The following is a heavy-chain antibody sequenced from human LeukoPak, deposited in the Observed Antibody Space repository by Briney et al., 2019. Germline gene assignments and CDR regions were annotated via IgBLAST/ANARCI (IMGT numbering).Heavy chain of an antibody. J-gene: IGHJ6*03. Sequence: GGSLRLSCAASGLTFSSFDMHWVRQPTGQGLEWVSTIGTASDTYYPGSVEGRFTLSRDNAKNSLYPQMNSLTAGDTAVYYCARGPPRGKYYYMDVWGKGTTVTVSS. CDR1: GLTFSSFD. D-gene: IGHD1-1*01. V-gene: IGHV3-13*01. CDR2: IGTASDT. CDR3: ARGPPRGKYYYMDV.